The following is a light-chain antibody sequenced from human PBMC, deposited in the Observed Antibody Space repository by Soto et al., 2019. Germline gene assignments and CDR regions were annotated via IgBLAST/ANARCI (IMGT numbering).Light chain of an antibody. CDR3: QQYGSSGT. V-gene: IGKV3-20*01. Sequence: EIVLTQSPGTLSLSPGEIATLSCSASQSVSSSYLAWYQQKLGQAPRLLIYGASTRATGIPDRFSGSGSGTDFTLTISRLEPEDFAVYYCQQYGSSGTFGQGTKVDIK. CDR2: GAS. CDR1: QSVSSSY. J-gene: IGKJ1*01.